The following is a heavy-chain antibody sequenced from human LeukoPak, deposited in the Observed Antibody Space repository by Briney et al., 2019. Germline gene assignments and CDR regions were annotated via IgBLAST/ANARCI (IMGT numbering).Heavy chain of an antibody. CDR3: ARVGYCSGGSCWGYFDY. V-gene: IGHV4-4*02. Sequence: SGTLSLTCAVSSGSISSSNRWSWVRRPPGKGLEWIGEIYHSGSTNYNPSLKSRVTISVDKSKNQFSLKLSSVTAADTAVYYCARVGYCSGGSCWGYFDYWGQGTLVTVSS. J-gene: IGHJ4*02. CDR1: SGSISSSNR. CDR2: IYHSGST. D-gene: IGHD2-15*01.